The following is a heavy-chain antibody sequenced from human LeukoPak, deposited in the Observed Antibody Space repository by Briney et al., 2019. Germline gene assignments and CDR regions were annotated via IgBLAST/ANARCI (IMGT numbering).Heavy chain of an antibody. V-gene: IGHV1-18*01. Sequence: ASVKVSCKASGYTFTNYGISWVRQAPGQGPEWMGWISTYNGNTNYAQKLQDRVTMTTDTSTSTAYMELRSLRSDDTAVYYCTTESIVVVTARDYYYMDVWGKGTTVTISS. J-gene: IGHJ6*03. CDR3: TTESIVVVTARDYYYMDV. CDR2: ISTYNGNT. D-gene: IGHD2-21*02. CDR1: GYTFTNYG.